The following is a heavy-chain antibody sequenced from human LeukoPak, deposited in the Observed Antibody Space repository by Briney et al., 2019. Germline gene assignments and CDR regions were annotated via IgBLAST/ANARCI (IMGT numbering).Heavy chain of an antibody. V-gene: IGHV1-8*01. J-gene: IGHJ3*02. Sequence: GASVKVSCKASGYTFTSYDINRVRQATGQGLEWMGWMNPNSGNTGYAQKFQGRVTITADKSTSTAYMELSSLRSEDTAVYYCARDYRGIAVAAKASAFDIWGQGTMVTVSS. CDR1: GYTFTSYD. CDR2: MNPNSGNT. D-gene: IGHD6-19*01. CDR3: ARDYRGIAVAAKASAFDI.